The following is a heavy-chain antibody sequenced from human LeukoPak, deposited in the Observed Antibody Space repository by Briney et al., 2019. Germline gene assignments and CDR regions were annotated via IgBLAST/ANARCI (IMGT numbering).Heavy chain of an antibody. CDR2: ISSGGVTK. J-gene: IGHJ6*02. CDR1: GFTFSSYE. Sequence: QPGGSLRLSCAASGFTFSSYEMNWVRQAPGKGLEWVSYISSGGVTKFYADSVKGRFTISRDNAKNSLYLQMNSLRAEETAVYYCARDVGSRSYPAQLGMDVWGQGTTVTVSS. V-gene: IGHV3-48*03. CDR3: ARDVGSRSYPAQLGMDV. D-gene: IGHD3-10*01.